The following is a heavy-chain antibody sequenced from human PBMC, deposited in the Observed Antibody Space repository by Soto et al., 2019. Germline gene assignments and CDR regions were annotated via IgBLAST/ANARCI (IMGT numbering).Heavy chain of an antibody. V-gene: IGHV1-69*01. CDR2: IIPIFGTA. J-gene: IGHJ6*02. Sequence: QVQLVQSGAEVKKPGSSVKVSCKASGGTFSSYAISWVRQAPGQGLEWMGGIIPIFGTANYAQKFQGRVTITAGESTSTAYMELSSLRSEDTAVYYCATHPYGVVIARDYYYYGMDVWGQGTTVTVSS. CDR1: GGTFSSYA. CDR3: ATHPYGVVIARDYYYYGMDV. D-gene: IGHD3-3*01.